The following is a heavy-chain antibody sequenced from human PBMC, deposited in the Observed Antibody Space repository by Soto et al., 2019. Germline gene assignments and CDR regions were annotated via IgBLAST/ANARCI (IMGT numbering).Heavy chain of an antibody. Sequence: SQTLSLTCAISGDSVTGNSAAWNWIRQSPSRGLEWLGRTYYRSKWYNDYAVSVKSRITVTPDTSKNQFSLQLNSVTPEDTAVYYCARVYCSSTSCYIFNWFDPWGQGTLVTVSS. CDR2: TYYRSKWYN. CDR3: ARVYCSSTSCYIFNWFDP. J-gene: IGHJ5*02. V-gene: IGHV6-1*01. D-gene: IGHD2-2*02. CDR1: GDSVTGNSAA.